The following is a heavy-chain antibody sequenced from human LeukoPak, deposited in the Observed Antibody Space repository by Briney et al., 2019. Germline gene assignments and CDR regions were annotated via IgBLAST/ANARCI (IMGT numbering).Heavy chain of an antibody. CDR1: GFTFSSYS. CDR3: AKRYYYMDV. CDR2: ISSSSSTI. V-gene: IGHV3-48*01. Sequence: GGSLRLSCAASGFTFSSYSMNWVRQAPGKGLEWVSYISSSSSTIYYADSVKGRFTISRDNSKNTLYLQMNSLRAEDTAVYYCAKRYYYMDVWGKGTTVTVSS. J-gene: IGHJ6*03.